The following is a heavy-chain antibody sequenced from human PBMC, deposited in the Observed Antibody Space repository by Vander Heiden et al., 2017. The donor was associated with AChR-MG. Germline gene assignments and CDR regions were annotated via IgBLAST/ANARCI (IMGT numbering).Heavy chain of an antibody. V-gene: IGHV4-39*01. CDR1: GGSIISSAYY. CDR3: ARHQYYGSGSYYRADAFDI. CDR2: IYYSGRT. Sequence: QLQLQESGPGLVKPSETLSLTCTVPGGSIISSAYYGGWVLQPPGRGLGWIGTIYYSGRTYYNASLNSRVTIYVDTSKNQFSLRLTSVTAADTAVYYCARHQYYGSGSYYRADAFDIWGQGTMVTVSS. J-gene: IGHJ3*02. D-gene: IGHD3-10*01.